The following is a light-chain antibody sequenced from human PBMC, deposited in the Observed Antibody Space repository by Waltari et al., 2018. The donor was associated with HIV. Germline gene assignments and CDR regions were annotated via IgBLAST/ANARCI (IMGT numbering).Light chain of an antibody. CDR3: SSYTGNMKL. Sequence: QSALTQPPSVSGSPGQSVTISCTGTNSDIGRYVSWYQQHPGQAPRLMIFDVSQRPPELFARFSGSKSGTTASLTIFGLPTDDEAYYFCSSYTGNMKLVGGGNKLTVL. CDR1: NSDIGRY. V-gene: IGLV2-14*03. CDR2: DVS. J-gene: IGLJ2*01.